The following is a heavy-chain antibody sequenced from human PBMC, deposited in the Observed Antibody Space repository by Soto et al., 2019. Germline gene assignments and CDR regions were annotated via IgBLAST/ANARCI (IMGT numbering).Heavy chain of an antibody. D-gene: IGHD3-10*01. CDR3: VRQGFGPLHGLVDV. V-gene: IGHV4-31*03. CDR2: IYYSGST. J-gene: IGHJ6*02. CDR1: GGSISSGGYY. Sequence: TLSLTFTVSGGSISSGGYYWSCIRQHPGKGLEWIGYIYYSGSTYYNPSLKSRVTISVDTSKNQFSLKLSSVTDADTAVYYCVRQGFGPLHGLVDVWGQGTTVTVSS.